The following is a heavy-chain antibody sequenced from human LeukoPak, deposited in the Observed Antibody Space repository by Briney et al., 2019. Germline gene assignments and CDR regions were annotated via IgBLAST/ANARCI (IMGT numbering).Heavy chain of an antibody. CDR3: ARDRWIQLYYFDY. CDR2: INHSGST. CDR1: GGSFSGYY. D-gene: IGHD5-18*01. V-gene: IGHV4-34*01. J-gene: IGHJ4*02. Sequence: SETLSLTCAVYGGSFSGYYWSWIRQPPGKGLEWIGEINHSGSTNYNPSLKSRVTISVDTSKNQFSLKLSSVTAADTAVYHCARDRWIQLYYFDYWGQGTLVTVSS.